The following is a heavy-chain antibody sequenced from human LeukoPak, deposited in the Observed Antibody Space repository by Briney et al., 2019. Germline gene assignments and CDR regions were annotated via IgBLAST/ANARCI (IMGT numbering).Heavy chain of an antibody. J-gene: IGHJ4*02. CDR3: ARGPYCSGGSCYDY. Sequence: GGSLRLSCAASGFTFSSYSMNWVRQAPGKGLEWVSSISSSSSYVYYADSVKGRFTISRDNAKNSLYLQMNSLRAEDTAVYYCARGPYCSGGSCYDYWGQGTLVTVSS. CDR2: ISSSSSYV. CDR1: GFTFSSYS. V-gene: IGHV3-21*01. D-gene: IGHD2-15*01.